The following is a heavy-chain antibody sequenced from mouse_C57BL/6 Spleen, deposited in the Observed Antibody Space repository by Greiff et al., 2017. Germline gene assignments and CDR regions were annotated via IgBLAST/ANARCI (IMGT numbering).Heavy chain of an antibody. CDR1: GFTFSSYA. J-gene: IGHJ2*01. D-gene: IGHD1-1*01. CDR2: ISDGGSYT. Sequence: EVKVVESGGGLVKPGGSLKLSCAASGFTFSSYAMSWVRQTPEKRLEWVATISDGGSYTYYPDNVKGRFTISRDNAKNNLYLQMSHLKSEDTAMYYWARDYYGSRFFDYWGQGTTLTVSS. V-gene: IGHV5-4*01. CDR3: ARDYYGSRFFDY.